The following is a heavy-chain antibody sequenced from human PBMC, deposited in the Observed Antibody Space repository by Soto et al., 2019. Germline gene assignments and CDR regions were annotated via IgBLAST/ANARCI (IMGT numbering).Heavy chain of an antibody. J-gene: IGHJ4*02. CDR1: GFTFSSYA. Sequence: GGSLRLSCAASGFTFSSYAMSWVRQAPGKGLEWVSAISGSGGSTYYADSVKGRFTISRDNSKNTLYLQMNSLRAEDTAVYYCAKDRGYSSGWYPASYFDYWGQGTLVTVSS. CDR3: AKDRGYSSGWYPASYFDY. CDR2: ISGSGGST. V-gene: IGHV3-23*01. D-gene: IGHD6-19*01.